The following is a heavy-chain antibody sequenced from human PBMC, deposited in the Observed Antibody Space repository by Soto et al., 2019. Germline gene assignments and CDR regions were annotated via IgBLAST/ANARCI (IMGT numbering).Heavy chain of an antibody. J-gene: IGHJ4*02. CDR1: GFTFSSYS. D-gene: IGHD3-10*01. Sequence: GGSLRLSCAASGFTFSSYSMDWVRQAPGKRLEWVSSISSSSSYIYYADSVKCRFTISRDNAKNSLYLQMNSLRAEDTAVYYCARNRDYGSGSYDFGYWGQGTLVTVSS. CDR2: ISSSSSYI. V-gene: IGHV3-21*01. CDR3: ARNRDYGSGSYDFGY.